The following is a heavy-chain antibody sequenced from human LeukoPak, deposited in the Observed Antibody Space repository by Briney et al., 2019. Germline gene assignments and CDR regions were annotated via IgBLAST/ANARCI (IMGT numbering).Heavy chain of an antibody. CDR2: ISYDGSNK. Sequence: GRSLRLSCAASGFTFSSYGMHWVRQAPGKGLEWVAVISYDGSNKYYADSVKGRFTISRDNSKNTLYLQMNSLRAEDTAVYYCAKGTVVPAALDYWGQGTLVTVSS. J-gene: IGHJ4*02. CDR3: AKGTVVPAALDY. CDR1: GFTFSSYG. V-gene: IGHV3-30*18. D-gene: IGHD2-2*01.